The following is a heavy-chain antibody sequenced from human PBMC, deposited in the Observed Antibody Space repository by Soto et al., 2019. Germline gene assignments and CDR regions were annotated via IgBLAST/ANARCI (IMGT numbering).Heavy chain of an antibody. CDR2: ISAYNGKT. CDR3: ARETIYCSSSNCFFDY. Sequence: ASVKVSCKASGYSFTSYGISWVRQAPGQGLEWMGWISAYNGKTNYAQKVQDRVTMTTDTSTSTAYMELRSLRSDDTAVYYCARETIYCSSSNCFFDYWGQGTLVTVS. V-gene: IGHV1-18*01. D-gene: IGHD2-2*01. J-gene: IGHJ4*02. CDR1: GYSFTSYG.